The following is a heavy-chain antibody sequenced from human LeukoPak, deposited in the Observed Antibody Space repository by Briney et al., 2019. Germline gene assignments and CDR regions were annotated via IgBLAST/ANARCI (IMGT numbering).Heavy chain of an antibody. Sequence: GGSLRLSCAASGFTFSSYAMSWVRQAPGKGLEWVSAISGSGGSTYYADSVKGRFTISRDNSKNTLYLQMNSLRAEDTAVYYCAKDRNYYDSSGYGEYWGQGTLVTVSS. V-gene: IGHV3-23*01. D-gene: IGHD3-22*01. J-gene: IGHJ4*02. CDR2: ISGSGGST. CDR1: GFTFSSYA. CDR3: AKDRNYYDSSGYGEY.